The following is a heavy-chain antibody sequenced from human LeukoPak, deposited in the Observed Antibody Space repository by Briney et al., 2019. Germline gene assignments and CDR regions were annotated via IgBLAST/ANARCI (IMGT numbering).Heavy chain of an antibody. CDR3: ARDYYDSGAMV. V-gene: IGHV4-59*01. Sequence: SVTLSLTCTVSGGSISSYYWSWIRQPPGKGLEWIGYIYYSGSTNYNPSLKSRVTISVDTSKKQFSLKLSSVTAADTAVYYCARDYYDSGAMVWGQGTMVTVT. J-gene: IGHJ3*01. D-gene: IGHD3-22*01. CDR1: GGSISSYY. CDR2: IYYSGST.